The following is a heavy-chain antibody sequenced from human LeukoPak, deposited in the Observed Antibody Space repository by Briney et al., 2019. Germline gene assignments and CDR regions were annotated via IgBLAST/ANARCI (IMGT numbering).Heavy chain of an antibody. D-gene: IGHD3-10*01. CDR2: ISAYNGNT. J-gene: IGHJ4*02. Sequence: ASVKVSCKASGYTFTSYGISWVRQAPGQGLEWMGWISAYNGNTNYAQKFQGRVTMTRDTSTSTAYMELRSLRSDDTAVYYCARDLYYYGSGSKHWGQGTLVTVSS. V-gene: IGHV1-18*01. CDR3: ARDLYYYGSGSKH. CDR1: GYTFTSYG.